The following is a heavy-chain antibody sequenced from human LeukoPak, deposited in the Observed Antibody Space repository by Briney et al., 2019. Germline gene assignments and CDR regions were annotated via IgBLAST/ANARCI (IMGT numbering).Heavy chain of an antibody. CDR1: GGSFSGYY. D-gene: IGHD3-22*01. CDR2: INHSGST. Sequence: PSETLSLTCAVYGGSFSGYYWSWIRQPPGKGLEWIGEINHSGSTNYNPSLKSRVTMSVDTSKNQFSLKLSSVTAADTAVYYCARGGGTYDSSGYYYVSFDYWGQGTLVTVSS. J-gene: IGHJ4*02. CDR3: ARGGGTYDSSGYYYVSFDY. V-gene: IGHV4-34*01.